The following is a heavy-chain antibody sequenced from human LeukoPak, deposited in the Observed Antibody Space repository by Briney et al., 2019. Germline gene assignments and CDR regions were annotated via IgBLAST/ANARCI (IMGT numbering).Heavy chain of an antibody. CDR2: IFDNGNT. CDR1: GGSINNYY. D-gene: IGHD3-10*01. V-gene: IGHV4-59*01. J-gene: IGHJ4*02. Sequence: PSETLSLTCTVSGGSINNYYWSWIRQPPGKGLEWIGYIFDNGNTNYNPSLKSRVTISLDTFKNRFSLKLSSVTAADTAVYYCARARYYYGHYFDYWGQGTLVTVSS. CDR3: ARARYYYGHYFDY.